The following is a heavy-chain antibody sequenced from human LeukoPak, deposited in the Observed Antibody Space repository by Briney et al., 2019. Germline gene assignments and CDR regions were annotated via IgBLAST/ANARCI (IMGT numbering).Heavy chain of an antibody. D-gene: IGHD3-22*01. CDR2: ISSSGGAI. J-gene: IGHJ4*02. Sequence: PGGSLRLSCAASGFTFSNYEMNWVRQAPGRGLEWLSYISSSGGAIYYADSVKGRFTISRDNVKNSVYPQMKRLRAEDTAVYYCARGPPNYLESSGYFYLWGQGTLVTVSS. CDR3: ARGPPNYLESSGYFYL. V-gene: IGHV3-48*03. CDR1: GFTFSNYE.